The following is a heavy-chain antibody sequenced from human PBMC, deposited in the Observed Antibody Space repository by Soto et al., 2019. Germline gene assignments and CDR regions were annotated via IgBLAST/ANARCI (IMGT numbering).Heavy chain of an antibody. CDR1: GFTFSSYS. J-gene: IGHJ4*02. V-gene: IGHV3-21*01. Sequence: EVQLVESGGGLVKPGGSLRLSCAASGFTFSSYSMNWVRQAPGKGLEWVSSISSSSSYIYYADSVKGRFTISRDNAKNSLYLQMNSLRAEDTAVYYCARARRVVPAAMSDYWGQGTLFTVSS. CDR2: ISSSSSYI. CDR3: ARARRVVPAAMSDY. D-gene: IGHD2-2*01.